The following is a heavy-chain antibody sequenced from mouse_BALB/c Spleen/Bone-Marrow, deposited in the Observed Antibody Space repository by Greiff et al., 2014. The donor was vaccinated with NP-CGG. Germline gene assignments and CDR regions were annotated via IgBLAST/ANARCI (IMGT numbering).Heavy chain of an antibody. CDR3: TRTYEYFDY. CDR2: IYPSDNYT. D-gene: IGHD2-3*01. CDR1: GYTFTSYW. J-gene: IGHJ2*01. V-gene: IGHV1-69*02. Sequence: QVQLKESGAELVRPGASVKLSCKTSGYTFTSYWINWVKQRPGQGLEWIGNIYPSDNYTNYNQKLKDKATLTVDISSTTAYMQLSSPTSEDSAVYYCTRTYEYFDYWGQGTTLTVSS.